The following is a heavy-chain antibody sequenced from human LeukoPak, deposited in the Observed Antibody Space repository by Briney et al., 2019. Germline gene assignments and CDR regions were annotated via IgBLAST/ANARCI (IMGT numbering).Heavy chain of an antibody. Sequence: KTSETLSLTCAVYGGSFRGYYWSWIRQPPGKGLEWIGEINHSGSTNCNPSLKSRVTISVDTSKNHFSLKLSSVTAADTAVYYCARGPSLWTPYSSSWYGTWGQGTLVTVSS. CDR2: INHSGST. D-gene: IGHD6-13*01. J-gene: IGHJ5*02. V-gene: IGHV4-34*01. CDR3: ARGPSLWTPYSSSWYGT. CDR1: GGSFRGYY.